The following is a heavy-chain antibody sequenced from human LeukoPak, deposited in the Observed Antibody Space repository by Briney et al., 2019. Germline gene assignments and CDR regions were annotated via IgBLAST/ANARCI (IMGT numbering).Heavy chain of an antibody. CDR1: GGSISSYY. Sequence: PSEALSLTCTVSGGSISSYYWSWIRQPPGKGLEWIGYIYYSGSTNYNPSLKSRVTIPVDTSKNQFSLKLSSVTAADTAVYYCARDGYNPYYYYMDVWGKGTTVTVSS. V-gene: IGHV4-59*01. CDR2: IYYSGST. D-gene: IGHD5-24*01. CDR3: ARDGYNPYYYYMDV. J-gene: IGHJ6*03.